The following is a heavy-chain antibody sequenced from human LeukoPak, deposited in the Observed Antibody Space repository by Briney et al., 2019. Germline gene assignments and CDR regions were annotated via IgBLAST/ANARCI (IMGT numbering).Heavy chain of an antibody. CDR1: GYTFTGYY. Sequence: ASVKVSCKASGYTFTGYYMHWVRQAPGQGLEWMGWINPNSGGTNYAQKFQGRVTMTRDTSISTAYMELSRLRSDDTAVYYCARVRGYSYGILTNYFDYWGQGTLVTVSS. J-gene: IGHJ4*02. D-gene: IGHD5-18*01. CDR2: INPNSGGT. V-gene: IGHV1-2*02. CDR3: ARVRGYSYGILTNYFDY.